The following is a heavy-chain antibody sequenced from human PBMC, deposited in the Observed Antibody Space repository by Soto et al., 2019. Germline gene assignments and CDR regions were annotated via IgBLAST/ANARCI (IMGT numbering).Heavy chain of an antibody. CDR1: GFTFSSYG. Sequence: QVQLVESGGGVVQPGRSLRLSCVASGFTFSSYGMHWVRQAPGKGLEWVAVIWYDGRNKYYADSVKGRFTISRDNSKNTLYLQMSSLRAEDTAVYYCARGYQSTFDYWGQGTLVTVSS. V-gene: IGHV3-33*01. CDR3: ARGYQSTFDY. CDR2: IWYDGRNK. J-gene: IGHJ4*02. D-gene: IGHD2-2*01.